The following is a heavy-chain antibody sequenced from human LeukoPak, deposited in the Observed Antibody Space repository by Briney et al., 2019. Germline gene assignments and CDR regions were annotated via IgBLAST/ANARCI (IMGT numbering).Heavy chain of an antibody. J-gene: IGHJ5*02. Sequence: SETLSLTCTVSGGSVSSSNYYWGWIRRPPGKGLEWIGSIYYSGNTFYNPSLKSRVTISVDTSKNQFSLKLSSVTAADTAVYYCARAPYVVVTAPDWFDPWGQGTLVTVSS. D-gene: IGHD2-21*02. CDR3: ARAPYVVVTAPDWFDP. CDR2: IYYSGNT. CDR1: GGSVSSSNYY. V-gene: IGHV4-39*07.